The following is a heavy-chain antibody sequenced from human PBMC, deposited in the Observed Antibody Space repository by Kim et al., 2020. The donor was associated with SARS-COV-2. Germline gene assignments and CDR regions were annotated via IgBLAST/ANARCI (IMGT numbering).Heavy chain of an antibody. Sequence: PSLKSRGTVSVDTSKNQFSLQMGTVTAADTAVYYCAGGSGSYYNVDAFDIWGQGTMVTVSS. CDR3: AGGSGSYYNVDAFDI. V-gene: IGHV4-59*01. J-gene: IGHJ3*02. D-gene: IGHD3-10*01.